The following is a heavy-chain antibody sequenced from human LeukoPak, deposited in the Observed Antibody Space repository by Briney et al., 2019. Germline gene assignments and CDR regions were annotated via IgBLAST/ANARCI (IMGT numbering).Heavy chain of an antibody. CDR1: GFNFSSYS. J-gene: IGHJ6*03. CDR3: ARGPSGHLAYYYMDV. Sequence: GGSLRLSCAASGFNFSSYSMNWVRQAPGKGLEWVANIKQDGSEKYYVDSVKGRFTISRDNAKNSLYLQMNSLRAEDTAVYYCARGPSGHLAYYYMDVWGKGTTVTISS. CDR2: IKQDGSEK. D-gene: IGHD3-10*01. V-gene: IGHV3-7*01.